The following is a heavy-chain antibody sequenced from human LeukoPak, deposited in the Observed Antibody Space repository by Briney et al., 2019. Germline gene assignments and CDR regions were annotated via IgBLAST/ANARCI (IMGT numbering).Heavy chain of an antibody. V-gene: IGHV3-33*01. Sequence: ARAMILSWSTTVLKCSSYGTHGVRQAQEKGLEGVAVIWYDGSNKYYADSVKGRFTTSRDNSKNTLYLQMNSLRAEDTAVYYCARDQYSGSYHDGHLDYWGQGTLVTVSS. J-gene: IGHJ4*02. CDR3: ARDQYSGSYHDGHLDY. CDR1: VLKCSSYG. D-gene: IGHD1-26*01. CDR2: IWYDGSNK.